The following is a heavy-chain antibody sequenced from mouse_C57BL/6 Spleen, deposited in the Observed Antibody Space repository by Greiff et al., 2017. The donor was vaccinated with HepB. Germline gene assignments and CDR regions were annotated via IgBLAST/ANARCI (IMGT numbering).Heavy chain of an antibody. CDR3: ARREGYGSNLYWYFDV. Sequence: QVTLKESGPGILQSSQTLSLTCSFSGFSLSTSGMGVSWIRQPSGKGLEWLAHIYWDDDKRYNPSLKSRLTISKDTSRNQVFLKITSVDTADTATYYCARREGYGSNLYWYFDVWGTGTTVTVSS. D-gene: IGHD1-1*01. V-gene: IGHV8-12*01. CDR2: IYWDDDK. CDR1: GFSLSTSGMG. J-gene: IGHJ1*03.